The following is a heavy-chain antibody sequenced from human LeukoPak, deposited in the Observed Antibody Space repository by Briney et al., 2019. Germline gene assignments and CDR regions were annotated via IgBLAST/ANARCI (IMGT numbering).Heavy chain of an antibody. CDR2: IKQDGSEK. J-gene: IGHJ4*02. V-gene: IGHV3-7*04. CDR1: GFTFSSYW. CDR3: ARDRLRGEVATIPFY. Sequence: GGSLRLSCAASGFTFSSYWMSWVRQAPGKGLEGVASIKQDGSEKYYVDSVKGRFTISRDNAKNSLYLQMNSLRAEDTAVYYCARDRLRGEVATIPFYWGQGTLVTVSS. D-gene: IGHD5-12*01.